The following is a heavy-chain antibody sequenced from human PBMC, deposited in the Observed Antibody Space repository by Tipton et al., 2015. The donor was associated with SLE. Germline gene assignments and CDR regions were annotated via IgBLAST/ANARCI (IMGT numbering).Heavy chain of an antibody. Sequence: SLRLSCAASGFTFSSYAMHWVRQAPGKGLEWVAVIRHDDSNKFYADSVKGRFTISRDNSKNTLYLQMNSLRAEDTAVYYCAKSHSPPGDHSDYCVQGPLATVSS. CDR1: GFTFSSYA. J-gene: IGHJ4*02. CDR2: IRHDDSNK. V-gene: IGHV3-30*02. CDR3: AKSHSPPGDHSDY. D-gene: IGHD4-17*01.